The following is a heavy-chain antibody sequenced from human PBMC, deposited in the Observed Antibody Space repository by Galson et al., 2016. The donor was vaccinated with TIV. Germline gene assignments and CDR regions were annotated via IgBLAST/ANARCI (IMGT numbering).Heavy chain of an antibody. CDR2: INPKTGAT. CDR3: ARSDSYYKYALDV. D-gene: IGHD3-10*01. Sequence: SVKVSCKASGYSFTGYFMHWVRQAPGQGLEWMGWINPKTGATTYAQEFQGRITMTRDTSASTVYMDRNRLQSDDTAVYYCARSDSYYKYALDVWGHGTTVTVSS. CDR1: GYSFTGYF. V-gene: IGHV1-2*02. J-gene: IGHJ3*01.